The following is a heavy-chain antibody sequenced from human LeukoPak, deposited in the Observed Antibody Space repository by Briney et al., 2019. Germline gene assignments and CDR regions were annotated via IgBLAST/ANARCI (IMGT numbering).Heavy chain of an antibody. CDR3: ASPYYYGSGSFDY. CDR1: GYTLTELS. CDR2: IIPILGIA. D-gene: IGHD3-10*01. Sequence: SVKVSCKVSGYTLTELSMHWVRQAPGKGLEWMGRIIPILGIANYAQKFQGRVTITADKSTSTAYMELSSLRSEDTAVYYCASPYYYGSGSFDYWGQGALVTVSS. V-gene: IGHV1-69*02. J-gene: IGHJ4*02.